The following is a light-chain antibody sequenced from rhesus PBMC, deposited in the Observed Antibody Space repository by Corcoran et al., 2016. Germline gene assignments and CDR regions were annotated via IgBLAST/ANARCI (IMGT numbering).Light chain of an antibody. Sequence: DIVMTQTPLSLPVTPGEPASISCRSSQSLLHSNGYTYLYWYLQKPGQSPQLLMYFASYRASGVPERFRGIGSGTDFTLVISRVDAVDIGVYYCMQGTQLPWTFGQGTKVEIK. V-gene: IGKV2-91*01. CDR2: FAS. CDR3: MQGTQLPWT. J-gene: IGKJ1*01. CDR1: QSLLHSNGYTY.